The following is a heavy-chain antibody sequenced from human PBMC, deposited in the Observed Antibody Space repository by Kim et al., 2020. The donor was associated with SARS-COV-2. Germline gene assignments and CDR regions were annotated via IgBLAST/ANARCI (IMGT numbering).Heavy chain of an antibody. CDR1: GFTFSSYG. D-gene: IGHD5-18*01. J-gene: IGHJ4*02. V-gene: IGHV3-30*18. CDR2: ISYDGSNK. Sequence: GGSLRLSCAASGFTFSSYGMHWVRQAPGKGLEWVAVISYDGSNKYYADSVKGRFTISRDNSKNTLYLQMNSLRAEDTAVYYCAKDSGSESWIQLWLLLDYWGQGTLVTVSS. CDR3: AKDSGSESWIQLWLLLDY.